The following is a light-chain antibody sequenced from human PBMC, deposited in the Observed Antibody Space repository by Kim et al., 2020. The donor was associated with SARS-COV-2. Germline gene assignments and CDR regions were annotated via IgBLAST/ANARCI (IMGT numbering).Light chain of an antibody. Sequence: VTIYGTGSSSNIGAGYDVHWYQQLPGTAPKLLIYGNSNRPSGVPDRFSGSKSGTSASLAITGLQAEDEADYYCQSYDSSLSGSGVFGTGTKVTVL. CDR1: SSNIGAGYD. CDR3: QSYDSSLSGSGV. V-gene: IGLV1-40*01. CDR2: GNS. J-gene: IGLJ1*01.